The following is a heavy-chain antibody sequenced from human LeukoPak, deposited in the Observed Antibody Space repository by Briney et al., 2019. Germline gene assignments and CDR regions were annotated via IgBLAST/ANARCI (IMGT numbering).Heavy chain of an antibody. J-gene: IGHJ3*01. CDR3: ARGMRQIDDAFDL. CDR1: GFTFSSYT. Sequence: GGSLRLSCAASGFTFSSYTLNWVRQAPGKGLEWVSSVSSTSTYIHDADSVKGRFTIYRDNAKNSLYLQMNSLRAEDTAMYYCARGMRQIDDAFDLWGQGTMVTVSS. V-gene: IGHV3-21*06. D-gene: IGHD6-25*01. CDR2: VSSTSTYI.